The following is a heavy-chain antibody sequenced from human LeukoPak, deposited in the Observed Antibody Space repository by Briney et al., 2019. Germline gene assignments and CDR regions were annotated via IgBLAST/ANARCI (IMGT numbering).Heavy chain of an antibody. CDR1: GFTFSSYA. V-gene: IGHV3-23*01. D-gene: IGHD5-18*01. J-gene: IGHJ4*02. Sequence: GGSLRLSCAASGFTFSSYAMSWVRQAPGKGLEWVSAISGSGGSTYYADSAKGRFTISRDNSKNTLYLQMNSLRAEDTAVYYCAKGRRGYSYGWGVGYWGQGTLVTVSS. CDR2: ISGSGGST. CDR3: AKGRRGYSYGWGVGY.